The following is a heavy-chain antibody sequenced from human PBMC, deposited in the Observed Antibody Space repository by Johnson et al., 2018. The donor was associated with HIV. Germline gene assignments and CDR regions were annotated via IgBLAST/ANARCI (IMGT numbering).Heavy chain of an antibody. CDR3: AKWGLGGAPKGAFDI. CDR1: GFTFSSYG. Sequence: QVQLVESGGGVVQPGRSLRLSCAASGFTFSSYGMHWVRQAPGKGLEWVAVISYDGSNKYYADSVKGRFTISRDNSKNTLYLQMNSLRDEDTAVYYWAKWGLGGAPKGAFDIWGQGTMVTVSS. J-gene: IGHJ3*02. V-gene: IGHV3-30*18. D-gene: IGHD3-16*01. CDR2: ISYDGSNK.